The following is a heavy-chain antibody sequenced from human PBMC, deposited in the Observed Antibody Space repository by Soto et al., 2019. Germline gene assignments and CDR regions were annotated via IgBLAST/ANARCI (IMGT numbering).Heavy chain of an antibody. Sequence: SETLSLTCTVSGGSISSYYWSWIRQPPGKGLEWIGYIYYSGSTNYNPSLKSRVTISVDTSKNQFSLKLSSVTAADTAVYYCARHVEQLVIDYWGQGTLVTVSS. J-gene: IGHJ4*02. V-gene: IGHV4-59*08. D-gene: IGHD6-13*01. CDR3: ARHVEQLVIDY. CDR2: IYYSGST. CDR1: GGSISSYY.